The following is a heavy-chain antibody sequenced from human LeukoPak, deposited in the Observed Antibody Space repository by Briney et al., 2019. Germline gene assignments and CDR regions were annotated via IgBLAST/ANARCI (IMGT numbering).Heavy chain of an antibody. CDR2: INPNSGGT. Sequence: ASVKVSCKASRYTFTGYYMHWVRQAPGQGLEWMGRINPNSGGTNYAQKLQGRVTMTRDTSISTAYMELSRLRSDDTAVYYCARTLTYYYDSSGYLLRAQNDYWGQGTLVTVSS. D-gene: IGHD3-22*01. J-gene: IGHJ4*02. CDR1: RYTFTGYY. V-gene: IGHV1-2*06. CDR3: ARTLTYYYDSSGYLLRAQNDY.